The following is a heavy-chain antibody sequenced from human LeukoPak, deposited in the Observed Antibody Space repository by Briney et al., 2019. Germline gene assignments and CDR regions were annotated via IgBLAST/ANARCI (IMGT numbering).Heavy chain of an antibody. CDR3: ARTRDQPLYWLYPDY. CDR1: GGTFSSYA. Sequence: SVKVSCKASGGTFSSYAISWVRQAPGQGLEWMGGIIPIFGTANYAQKFQGRVTITADESTSTAYMELSSLRSEDTAVYYCARTRDQPLYWLYPDYWGQGTLVTVPS. D-gene: IGHD5-12*01. CDR2: IIPIFGTA. J-gene: IGHJ4*02. V-gene: IGHV1-69*13.